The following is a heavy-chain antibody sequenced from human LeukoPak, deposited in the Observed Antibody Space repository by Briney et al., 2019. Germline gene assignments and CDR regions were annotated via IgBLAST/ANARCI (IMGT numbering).Heavy chain of an antibody. Sequence: GGSLRLSCAASGFTFRNYVMNWVHQAPGKGLEWVSAIGGTDGTTFYAAFVKGRFTISRDNSRNTLYLQMNSLRAEDTAVYYCTKRIDGAGSYYIDFWGQGTVVTVSS. D-gene: IGHD3-10*01. J-gene: IGHJ4*02. CDR3: TKRIDGAGSYYIDF. CDR1: GFTFRNYV. CDR2: IGGTDGTT. V-gene: IGHV3-23*01.